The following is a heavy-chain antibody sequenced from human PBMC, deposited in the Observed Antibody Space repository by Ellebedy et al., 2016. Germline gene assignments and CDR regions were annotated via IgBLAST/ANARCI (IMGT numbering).Heavy chain of an antibody. J-gene: IGHJ4*02. V-gene: IGHV3-23*01. D-gene: IGHD2-8*01. Sequence: GGSLRLSCAASGFTFSSYAMSWVRQAPGRGLEWVSTISGSGAGTYYADSVKGRLPISRDNSKNTLFLQIQSLRAEDTAVYYCAKMGFCPNGVGREFDYWGQGTLVTVSS. CDR3: AKMGFCPNGVGREFDY. CDR2: ISGSGAGT. CDR1: GFTFSSYA.